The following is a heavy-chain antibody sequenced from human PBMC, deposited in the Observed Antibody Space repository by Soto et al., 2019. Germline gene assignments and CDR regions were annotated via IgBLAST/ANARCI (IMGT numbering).Heavy chain of an antibody. V-gene: IGHV1-8*01. D-gene: IGHD2-15*01. CDR3: ARRRICSGGSCYSTEIGLGY. CDR1: GYTFTSYD. Sequence: GASVKVSCKASGYTFTSYDINWVRQATGQGLEWMGWMNPNSGNTGYAQKFQGRVTMTRNTSISTAYMELSSLRSEDTAVYYCARRRICSGGSCYSTEIGLGYWGQGTLVTVSS. CDR2: MNPNSGNT. J-gene: IGHJ4*02.